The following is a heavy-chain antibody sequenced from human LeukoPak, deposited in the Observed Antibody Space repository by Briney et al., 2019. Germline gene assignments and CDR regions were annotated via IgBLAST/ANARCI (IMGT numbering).Heavy chain of an antibody. V-gene: IGHV3-21*01. CDR3: ARGIAVAGYYYYMDV. CDR2: ISSSSSYI. J-gene: IGHJ6*03. D-gene: IGHD6-19*01. Sequence: GGSLRLSCAASGFTFSSYSMDWVRQAPGKGLEWVSSISSSSSYIYYADSVKGRFTISRDNAKNSLYLQMNSLRAEDTAVYYCARGIAVAGYYYYMDVWGKGTTVTVSS. CDR1: GFTFSSYS.